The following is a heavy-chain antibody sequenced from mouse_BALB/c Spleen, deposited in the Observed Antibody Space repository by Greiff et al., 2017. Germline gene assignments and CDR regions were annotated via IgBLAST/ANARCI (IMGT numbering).Heavy chain of an antibody. V-gene: IGHV1-15*01. CDR2: IDPETGGT. J-gene: IGHJ2*01. Sequence: QVQLQQSGAELVRPGASVTLSCKASGYTFTDYEMHWVKQTPVHGLEWIGAIDPETGGTAYNQKFKGKATLTADKSSSTAYMELRSLTSEDSAVYYCTRGTHWGQGTTLTVSS. D-gene: IGHD3-3*01. CDR1: GYTFTDYE. CDR3: TRGTH.